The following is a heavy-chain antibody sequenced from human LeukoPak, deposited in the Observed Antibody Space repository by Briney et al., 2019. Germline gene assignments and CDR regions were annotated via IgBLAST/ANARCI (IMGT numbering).Heavy chain of an antibody. CDR3: ARGTWATLYYYYMDV. J-gene: IGHJ6*03. CDR2: ISSSSRYI. Sequence: GGSLRLSCAASGFTFSSYSMNWVRQAPGKGLEWVSFISSSSRYIYYADSVKGRFTISRDNAKNTLYLQMNSLRAEDTAAYYCARGTWATLYYYYMDVWGKGTTVTVSS. D-gene: IGHD5-24*01. CDR1: GFTFSSYS. V-gene: IGHV3-21*01.